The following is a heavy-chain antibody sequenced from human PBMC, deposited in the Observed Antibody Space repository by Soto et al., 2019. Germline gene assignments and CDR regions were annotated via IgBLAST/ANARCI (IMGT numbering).Heavy chain of an antibody. Sequence: SETLSLTCAVSGGSISRSNWWSWVRQPPGKGLEWIGEIYHSGSTNYNPSLKSRVTISVDKSKNQFSLKLSSVTAADTAVYYCARGGGSPYHNHEFDFWGQGTLVTVSS. CDR3: ARGGGSPYHNHEFDF. D-gene: IGHD6-13*01. V-gene: IGHV4-4*02. CDR2: IYHSGST. CDR1: GGSISRSNW. J-gene: IGHJ4*02.